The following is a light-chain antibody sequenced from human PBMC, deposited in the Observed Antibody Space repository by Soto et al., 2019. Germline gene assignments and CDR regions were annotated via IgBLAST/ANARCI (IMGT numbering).Light chain of an antibody. CDR3: HVWDSSSDHP. Sequence: YELTQPPSVSVAPGQTATITCGGDRIGSKSVHWFQQRPGQAPVLVVYDDSERPSGIPERFSGSNSGNTATLTISRVEAGDEADYYCHVWDSSSDHPFGGGTKLTVL. CDR1: RIGSKS. V-gene: IGLV3-21*02. J-gene: IGLJ2*01. CDR2: DDS.